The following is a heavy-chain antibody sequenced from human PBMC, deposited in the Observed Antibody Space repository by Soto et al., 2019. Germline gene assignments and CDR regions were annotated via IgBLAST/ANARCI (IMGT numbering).Heavy chain of an antibody. D-gene: IGHD3-16*02. CDR2: ISSSSSTI. CDR1: GFTFSSYS. V-gene: IGHV3-48*01. J-gene: IGHJ3*02. CDR3: AKYPVINTFGGVIVMPDAFDI. Sequence: GGSLRLSCAASGFTFSSYSMNWVRQAPGKGLEWVSYISSSSSTIYYADSVKGRFTISRDNSKNTLYLQMNSLRAEDTAVYYCAKYPVINTFGGVIVMPDAFDIWGQGTMVTVSS.